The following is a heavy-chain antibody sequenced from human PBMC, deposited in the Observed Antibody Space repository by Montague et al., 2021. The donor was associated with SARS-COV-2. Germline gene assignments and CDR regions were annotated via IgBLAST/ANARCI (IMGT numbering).Heavy chain of an antibody. V-gene: IGHV4-59*01. Sequence: SETLSLTCNVSGGSINNYYWSWIRQSPRRGLEWIGYIYYTGSTTRNPSLDSRVTISLDTSRDLVSLELRSLTAADTAVYYCARGGGWKRHFDYWGQGTLVAVSS. CDR1: GGSINNYY. J-gene: IGHJ4*02. CDR2: IYYTGST. CDR3: ARGGGWKRHFDY. D-gene: IGHD4-23*01.